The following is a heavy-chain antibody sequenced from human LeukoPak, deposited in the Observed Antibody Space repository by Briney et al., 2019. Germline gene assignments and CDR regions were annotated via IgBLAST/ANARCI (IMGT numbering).Heavy chain of an antibody. CDR1: GFTFSSYA. CDR3: AKDLGYCSGGSCHAGYDAFDI. CDR2: ISGSGGST. V-gene: IGHV3-23*01. D-gene: IGHD2-15*01. Sequence: PGGSLRLSCAASGFTFSSYAMSWVRQAPGKGLEWVSAISGSGGSTYYADSVKGRFTISRDNSKNTLYLQMNSLRAEDTAVYYCAKDLGYCSGGSCHAGYDAFDIWGQGTMVTVSS. J-gene: IGHJ3*02.